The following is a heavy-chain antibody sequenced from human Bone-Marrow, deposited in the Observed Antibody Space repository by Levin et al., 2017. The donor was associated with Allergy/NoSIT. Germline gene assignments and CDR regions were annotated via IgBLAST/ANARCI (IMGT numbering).Heavy chain of an antibody. D-gene: IGHD3-22*01. Sequence: ASVKVSCKASGYTYSLHGMSWVRQAPGQGLEWMGWIRAYNGNINYAQKFQGRVIMTTDTATSTVYMELRSLTSDDTAVYYCARVVYYDSSGFFDYWGQGTLVTVSS. CDR1: GYTYSLHG. CDR2: IRAYNGNI. V-gene: IGHV1-18*01. J-gene: IGHJ4*02. CDR3: ARVVYYDSSGFFDY.